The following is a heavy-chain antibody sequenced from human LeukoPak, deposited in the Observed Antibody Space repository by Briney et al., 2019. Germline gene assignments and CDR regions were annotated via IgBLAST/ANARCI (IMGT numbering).Heavy chain of an antibody. Sequence: QPGGSLRLSCAASGFTFSTYGMHWVRQAPGKGLEWVAFIRYDGSNKYYADSVKGRFTISRDNSKSTLYLQMNSLRAEDTAVYYCARYHCSSTSCYSEVSFDYWGRGTLVTVSS. V-gene: IGHV3-30*02. CDR3: ARYHCSSTSCYSEVSFDY. D-gene: IGHD2-2*01. CDR1: GFTFSTYG. J-gene: IGHJ4*02. CDR2: IRYDGSNK.